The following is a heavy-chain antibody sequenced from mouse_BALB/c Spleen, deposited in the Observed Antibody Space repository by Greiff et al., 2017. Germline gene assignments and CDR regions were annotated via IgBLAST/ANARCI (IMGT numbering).Heavy chain of an antibody. V-gene: IGHV5-17*02. CDR3: ARKDYGSSYEWYFDV. D-gene: IGHD1-1*01. CDR2: ISSGSSTI. Sequence: DVQLVESGGGLVQPGGSRKLSCAASGFTFSSFGMHWVRQAPEKGLEWVAYISSGSSTIYYADTVKGRFTISRDNPKNTLFLQMTSLRSEDTAMYYCARKDYGSSYEWYFDVWGAGTTVTVSS. J-gene: IGHJ1*01. CDR1: GFTFSSFG.